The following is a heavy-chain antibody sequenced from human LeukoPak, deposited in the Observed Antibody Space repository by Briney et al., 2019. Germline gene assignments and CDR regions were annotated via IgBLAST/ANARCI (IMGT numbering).Heavy chain of an antibody. CDR3: ARDGYCSSTSCYTVGGYYYYYGMDV. Sequence: GASVKVSCKASGYTFTSYGISWVRQAPGQGLEWVGWISTYNGNTNYAQNLQGRVTMTTDTSTSTAYMELRSLRSDDTAVYYCARDGYCSSTSCYTVGGYYYYYGMDVWGQGTTVTVSS. CDR1: GYTFTSYG. CDR2: ISTYNGNT. J-gene: IGHJ6*02. D-gene: IGHD2-2*02. V-gene: IGHV1-18*01.